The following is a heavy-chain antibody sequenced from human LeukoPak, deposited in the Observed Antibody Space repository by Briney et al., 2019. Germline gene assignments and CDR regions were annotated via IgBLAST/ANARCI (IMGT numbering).Heavy chain of an antibody. V-gene: IGHV4-59*08. D-gene: IGHD3-22*01. CDR2: IYYSGST. J-gene: IGHJ3*02. CDR3: ARQPNYYDSSGYYYRAFDI. Sequence: PSETLSLTCTVSGGSISSCYWGWIRQPPGKGLEWIGYIYYSGSTNYNPSLKSRVTISVDTSKNQFSLKLSSVTAADTAVYYCARQPNYYDSSGYYYRAFDIWGQGTMVTVSS. CDR1: GGSISSCY.